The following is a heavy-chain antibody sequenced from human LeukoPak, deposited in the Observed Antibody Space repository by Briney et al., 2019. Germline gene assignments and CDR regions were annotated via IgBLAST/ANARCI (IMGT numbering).Heavy chain of an antibody. Sequence: GGSLRLSCAASGFTFSSYGMHWVRQAPGKGLEWVAVISYDGSNKYYADSVKGRFTISRDNAKNSLYLQMNSLRAEDTAVYYCASEIMITFGGVIVSDDAFDIWGQGTMVTVSS. D-gene: IGHD3-16*02. J-gene: IGHJ3*02. CDR1: GFTFSSYG. CDR3: ASEIMITFGGVIVSDDAFDI. CDR2: ISYDGSNK. V-gene: IGHV3-30*03.